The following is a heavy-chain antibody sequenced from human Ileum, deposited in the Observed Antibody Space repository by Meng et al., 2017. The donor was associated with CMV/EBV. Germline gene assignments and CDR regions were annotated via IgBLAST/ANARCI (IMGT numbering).Heavy chain of an antibody. CDR3: ARDRNYYDSSGYLYYYYGMDV. J-gene: IGHJ6*02. CDR2: IYHSGST. CDR1: GYSISSGYY. V-gene: IGHV4-38-2*02. Sequence: SETLSLTCTVSGYSISSGYYWGWIRQPPGKGLEWIGSIYHSGSTYYNPSLKSRVTISVDTSKNQFSLKLSSVTAADTAVYYCARDRNYYDSSGYLYYYYGMDVWGQGTTVTVSS. D-gene: IGHD3-22*01.